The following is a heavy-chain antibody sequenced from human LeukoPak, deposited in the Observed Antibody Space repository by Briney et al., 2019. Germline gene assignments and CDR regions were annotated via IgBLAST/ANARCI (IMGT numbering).Heavy chain of an antibody. D-gene: IGHD5/OR15-5a*01. V-gene: IGHV1-2*02. CDR1: GNDFSDFY. CDR3: VTTSVTHTRDP. CDR2: INPHSRAT. Sequence: ASVKVSCKASGNDFSDFYFNWVRQAPGRGLEWVGWINPHSRATHYAQRFRGRVTMKASIGTGYMELNSLTSDDTAVYYCVTTSVTHTRDPWGQGTLVTVSS. J-gene: IGHJ5*02.